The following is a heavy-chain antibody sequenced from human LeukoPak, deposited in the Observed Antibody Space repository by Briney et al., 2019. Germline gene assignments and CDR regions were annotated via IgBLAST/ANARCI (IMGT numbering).Heavy chain of an antibody. CDR1: GFTFSTYS. D-gene: IGHD3-10*01. CDR3: AKDFLGRGTMVRGVIIMEYMDV. Sequence: PGGSLRLSCAASGFTFSTYSMNWVRQAPGKGLEWVSYIDTGTSTIYYADSVKGRYTISRDNAKNSLYLQMNSLRAEDTAVYYCAKDFLGRGTMVRGVIIMEYMDVWGKGTTVTISS. CDR2: IDTGTSTI. J-gene: IGHJ6*03. V-gene: IGHV3-48*01.